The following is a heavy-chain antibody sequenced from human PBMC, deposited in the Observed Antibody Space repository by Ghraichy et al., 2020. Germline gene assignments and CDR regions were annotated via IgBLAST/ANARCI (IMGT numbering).Heavy chain of an antibody. CDR1: GFTFDDYA. J-gene: IGHJ3*02. V-gene: IGHV3-9*01. D-gene: IGHD3-10*01. Sequence: GGSLRLSCAASGFTFDDYAMHWVRQAPGKGLEWVSGISWNSGSIGYADSVKGRFTISRDNAKNSLYLQMNSLRAEDTALYYCAKDWGGGPLWFRELGQGAFDIWGQGTMVTVSS. CDR3: AKDWGGGPLWFRELGQGAFDI. CDR2: ISWNSGSI.